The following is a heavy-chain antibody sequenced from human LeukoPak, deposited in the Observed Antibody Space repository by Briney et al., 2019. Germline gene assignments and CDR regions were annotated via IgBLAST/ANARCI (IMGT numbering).Heavy chain of an antibody. CDR3: ARERSSGYNDAFDI. Sequence: SVKVSCKASGGTFISYAISWVRQAPGQGLEWMGGIIPIFGTANYAQKFQGRVTITADESTSTAYMELSSLRSEDTAVYYCARERSSGYNDAFDIWGQGTMVTVSS. D-gene: IGHD3-22*01. J-gene: IGHJ3*02. V-gene: IGHV1-69*13. CDR2: IIPIFGTA. CDR1: GGTFISYA.